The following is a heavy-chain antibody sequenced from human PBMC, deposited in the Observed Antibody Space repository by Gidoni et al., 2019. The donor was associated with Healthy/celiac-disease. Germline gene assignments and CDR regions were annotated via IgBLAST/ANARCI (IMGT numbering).Heavy chain of an antibody. CDR3: ARGLWGSGSYYTKGNSVVPGPNGAFDI. Sequence: QVQLVQSGAEVKKPGASVKVSCKASGYTFTSYPMHWVRQAPGQRLEWMGWINAGNGNTKYSQKFQGRVTITRDTSASTAYMELSSLRSEDTAVYYCARGLWGSGSYYTKGNSVVPGPNGAFDIWGQGTMVTVSS. CDR2: INAGNGNT. D-gene: IGHD3-10*01. CDR1: GYTFTSYP. V-gene: IGHV1-3*01. J-gene: IGHJ3*02.